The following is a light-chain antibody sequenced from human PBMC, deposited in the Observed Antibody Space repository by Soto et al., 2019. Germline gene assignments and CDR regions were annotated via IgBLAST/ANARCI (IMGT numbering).Light chain of an antibody. J-gene: IGLJ1*01. CDR2: SND. CDR1: SSNIASNT. Sequence: QSVLTQPPSASGTPGQRVTVSCSGSSSNIASNTVNWYQQLPGTAPKLLIYSNDQRPSGVPDRFSASNSGTSASLAISGLQSEDEADYYCASWDDSLNGHVFGTGTKVTVL. CDR3: ASWDDSLNGHV. V-gene: IGLV1-44*01.